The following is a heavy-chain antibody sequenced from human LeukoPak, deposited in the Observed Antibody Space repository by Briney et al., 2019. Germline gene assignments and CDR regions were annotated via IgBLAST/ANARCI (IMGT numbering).Heavy chain of an antibody. CDR1: GFTFSSYS. CDR3: ARGSGPARSNQDAFDI. D-gene: IGHD2-2*01. J-gene: IGHJ3*02. CDR2: ISSSSSTI. Sequence: GGSLRLSCAASGFTFSSYSMNWVRQAPGKGLEWVSYISSSSSTIYYADSVKGRFTISRDNAKNSLYLQMNSLRAEDTAVYYCARGSGPARSNQDAFDIWGQGTMVTVSS. V-gene: IGHV3-48*04.